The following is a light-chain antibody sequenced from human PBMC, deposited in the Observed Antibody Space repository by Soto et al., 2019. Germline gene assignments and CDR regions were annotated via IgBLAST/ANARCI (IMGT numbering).Light chain of an antibody. J-gene: IGKJ5*01. CDR1: QSVSGY. V-gene: IGKV3-20*01. CDR2: GAS. Sequence: EIVLTQSPGTLSFSPGERATLSCMSSQSVSGYLAWYQQKPGHAPRLLIYGASSRATGIPDRFSGSGSGTDFTLTISRLEPGDFAVYYCQQYGSSPITFGQGTRLEIK. CDR3: QQYGSSPIT.